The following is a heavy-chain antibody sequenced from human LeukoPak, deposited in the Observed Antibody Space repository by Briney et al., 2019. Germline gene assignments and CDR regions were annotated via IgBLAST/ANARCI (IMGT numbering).Heavy chain of an antibody. D-gene: IGHD3-22*01. CDR1: GFTFSSYA. Sequence: GGSLRLSCAVSGFTFSSYAISWVRQAPGKGLESVSSISGSGDTTYYADPVKGRFTISRDNSKNTLYLQMNSLRAEDTAVYYCAPDSSGPVPNWFDPWGQGTLVTVSS. V-gene: IGHV3-23*01. J-gene: IGHJ5*02. CDR3: APDSSGPVPNWFDP. CDR2: ISGSGDTT.